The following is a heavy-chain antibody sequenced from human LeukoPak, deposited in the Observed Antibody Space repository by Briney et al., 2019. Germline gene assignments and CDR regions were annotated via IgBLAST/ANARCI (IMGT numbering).Heavy chain of an antibody. V-gene: IGHV1-8*03. CDR3: ARGTSSGNRPLNYYMDV. D-gene: IGHD6-19*01. CDR1: GYTFTSYG. J-gene: IGHJ6*03. CDR2: MNPNSGNT. Sequence: ASVKVSCKASGYTFTSYGISWVRQAPGQGLEWMGWMNPNSGNTGYAQKFQGRVTITRNTSISTAYMELSSLRSEDTAVYYCARGTSSGNRPLNYYMDVWGKGTTVTVSS.